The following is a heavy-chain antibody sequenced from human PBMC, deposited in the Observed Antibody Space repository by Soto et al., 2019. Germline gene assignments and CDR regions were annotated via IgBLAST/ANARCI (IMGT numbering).Heavy chain of an antibody. CDR3: ARRYCSGGRCYSTPSRYYYLDV. D-gene: IGHD2-15*01. CDR2: INHSGST. J-gene: IGHJ6*03. CDR1: GGSFSGSY. V-gene: IGHV4-34*01. Sequence: QVQLQQWGAGLLKPSETLSLTCAVSGGSFSGSYWSWISQPPGKGLEWIGEINHSGSTNYNPSLTSRFALLVDTSKNQFSMILTSVTAADTAVYYCARRYCSGGRCYSTPSRYYYLDVWGKGSTVTVSS.